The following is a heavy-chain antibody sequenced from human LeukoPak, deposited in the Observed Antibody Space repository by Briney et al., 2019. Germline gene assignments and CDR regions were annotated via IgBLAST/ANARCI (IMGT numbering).Heavy chain of an antibody. D-gene: IGHD3-22*01. J-gene: IGHJ4*02. V-gene: IGHV3-21*01. CDR1: GFTFSSYA. Sequence: PGGSLRLSCAASGFTFSSYAMSWVRQAPGKGLEWVSSISSSSSYIYYADSVKGRFTISRDNAKNSLYLQMNSLRAEDTAVYYCAKVSDSSGYWGKGDYFDYWGQGTLVTVSS. CDR3: AKVSDSSGYWGKGDYFDY. CDR2: ISSSSSYI.